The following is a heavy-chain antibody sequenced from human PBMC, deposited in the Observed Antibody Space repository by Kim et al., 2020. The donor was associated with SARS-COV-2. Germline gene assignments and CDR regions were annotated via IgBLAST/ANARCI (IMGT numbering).Heavy chain of an antibody. CDR3: ARDSRSSWYWYFDL. Sequence: SETLSLTCTVSGGSISSYYWSWIRQPPGKGLEWIGYIYYSGSTNYNPSLKSRVTISVDTSKNQFSLKLSSVTAAGTAVYYCARDSRSSWYWYFDLWGRGTLVTVSS. CDR2: IYYSGST. D-gene: IGHD6-13*01. J-gene: IGHJ2*01. CDR1: GGSISSYY. V-gene: IGHV4-59*01.